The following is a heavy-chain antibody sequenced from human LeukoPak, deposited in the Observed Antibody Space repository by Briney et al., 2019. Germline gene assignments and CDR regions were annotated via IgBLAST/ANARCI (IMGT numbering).Heavy chain of an antibody. J-gene: IGHJ3*01. Sequence: SETLSLTCTVSGGSISNTNYYWAWIRQPPGRGLEWIGSIYYNGDTYYNPSLKSRVIISADTSKNQFSLKLTSVTAADTAAYYCARGPNTAGNYRAFDLWGQGTKVTVSS. V-gene: IGHV4-39*07. CDR1: GGSISNTNYY. CDR3: ARGPNTAGNYRAFDL. D-gene: IGHD4-11*01. CDR2: IYYNGDT.